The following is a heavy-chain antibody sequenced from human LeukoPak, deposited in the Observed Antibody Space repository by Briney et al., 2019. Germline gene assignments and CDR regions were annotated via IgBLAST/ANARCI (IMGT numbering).Heavy chain of an antibody. CDR1: GFTFSSYG. V-gene: IGHV3-48*04. CDR3: ARRRDSGSLQHFDY. CDR2: ISSSGTTI. D-gene: IGHD1-26*01. J-gene: IGHJ4*02. Sequence: GGTLRLSCAASGFTFSSYGMSWVRQAPGKGLEWVSYISSSGTTIYYADSVKGRFTISRDNAKNSLYLQMNSLRAEDTAVYYCARRRDSGSLQHFDYWGQGTLVTVSS.